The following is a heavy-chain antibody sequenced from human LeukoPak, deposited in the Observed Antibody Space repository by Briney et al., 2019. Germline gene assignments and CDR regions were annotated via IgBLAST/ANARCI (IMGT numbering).Heavy chain of an antibody. D-gene: IGHD1-26*01. V-gene: IGHV1-2*02. CDR2: INPNNGGT. CDR1: GYTFTGYY. CDR3: ARAEDGGSYYAFDY. Sequence: ASVKVSCKASGYTFTGYYMHWVRQAPGQGPEWMGWINPNNGGTKLAQKFQGRVTITTDESTSTAYMELSSLRSEDTAVYYCARAEDGGSYYAFDYWGQGTLVTVSS. J-gene: IGHJ4*02.